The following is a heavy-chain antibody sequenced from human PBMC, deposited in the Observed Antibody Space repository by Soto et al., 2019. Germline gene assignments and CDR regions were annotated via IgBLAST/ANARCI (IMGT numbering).Heavy chain of an antibody. Sequence: QVQLVQSGAEVKKPGSSVKVSCKASGGTFSSYAISWVRQAPGQGLEWMGGIIPIVGTANYAQKFQGRVTITADESTSPAYMERSSVGSEDTAGYYCAREPGAAEGWYWFDPWGQGTLVTVSS. J-gene: IGHJ5*02. CDR1: GGTFSSYA. CDR3: AREPGAAEGWYWFDP. CDR2: IIPIVGTA. D-gene: IGHD6-13*01. V-gene: IGHV1-69*12.